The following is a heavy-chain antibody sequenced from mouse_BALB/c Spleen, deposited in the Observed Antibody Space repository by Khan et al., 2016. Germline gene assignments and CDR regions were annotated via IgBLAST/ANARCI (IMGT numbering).Heavy chain of an antibody. CDR1: GYTFTSYW. CDR2: INPSTGYT. D-gene: IGHD2-4*01. Sequence: QVRLQQSGAELAKPGASVKMSCKASGYTFTSYWMHWVKQRPGQGLEWIGYINPSTGYTEYNQKFKDKATLTADKSSSTAYMQLSSLTSEDSAVYYCARRGITKGDYFDYWGQGTTLTVSS. J-gene: IGHJ2*01. V-gene: IGHV1-7*01. CDR3: ARRGITKGDYFDY.